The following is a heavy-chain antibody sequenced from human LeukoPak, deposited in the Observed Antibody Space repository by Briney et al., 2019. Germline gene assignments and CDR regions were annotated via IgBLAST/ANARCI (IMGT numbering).Heavy chain of an antibody. J-gene: IGHJ4*02. CDR3: AREERSSWFFDY. CDR2: IYYSGST. CDR1: GGSISSDIW. D-gene: IGHD6-13*01. Sequence: SGTLSLTCAVSGGSISSDIWWSWIRQPPGKGLEWIGYIYYSGSTNYNPSLKSRVTISVDTSKNQFSLKLSSVTAADTAVYYCAREERSSWFFDYWGQGTLVTVSS. V-gene: IGHV4-61*01.